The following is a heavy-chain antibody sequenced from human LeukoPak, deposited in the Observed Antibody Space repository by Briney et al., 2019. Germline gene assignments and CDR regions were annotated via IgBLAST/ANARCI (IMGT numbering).Heavy chain of an antibody. J-gene: IGHJ5*02. CDR2: INHSGTT. CDR3: ASIPLEVPITGTTGWFDP. D-gene: IGHD1-20*01. Sequence: SQTLSLTCTVSGGSISSGFYYWTWIRQPPGKGLEWIGEINHSGTTNYNPSLKSRVTISVDTSKNQFSLKLSSVTAADTAVYYCASIPLEVPITGTTGWFDPWGQGTLVTVSS. CDR1: GGSISSGFYY. V-gene: IGHV4-39*07.